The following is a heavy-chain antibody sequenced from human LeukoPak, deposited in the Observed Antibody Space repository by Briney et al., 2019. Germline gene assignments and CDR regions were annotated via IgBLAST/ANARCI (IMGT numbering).Heavy chain of an antibody. J-gene: IGHJ4*02. V-gene: IGHV3-30-3*02. CDR2: VSSDGGVK. Sequence: VGSLRLSCATSGFTFSTFSMHWVRQAPGKGLEWLAVVSSDGGVKYYEESLKGRFTNSRDKSRNTQDLQMNSLRVEDTAVYYCAKDKYRSGSYVLYFASWGEGTRVSVSS. CDR3: AKDKYRSGSYVLYFAS. D-gene: IGHD3-10*01. CDR1: GFTFSTFS.